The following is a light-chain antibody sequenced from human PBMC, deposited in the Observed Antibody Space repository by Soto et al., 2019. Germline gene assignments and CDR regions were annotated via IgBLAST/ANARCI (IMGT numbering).Light chain of an antibody. Sequence: DIQMTQSPSSVSASVGDRVTITCRASQGIRSWLAWYQQKPGTAPKLLIYAASTLQSGVPSWFSGSGSGTDFSLTIRSLQPDDFATYFCQQANSFPITFGQGTRLEIK. CDR3: QQANSFPIT. J-gene: IGKJ5*01. V-gene: IGKV1-12*01. CDR2: AAS. CDR1: QGIRSW.